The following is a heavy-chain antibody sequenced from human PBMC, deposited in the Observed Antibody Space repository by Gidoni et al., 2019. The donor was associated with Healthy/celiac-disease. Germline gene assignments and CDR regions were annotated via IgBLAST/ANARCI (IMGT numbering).Heavy chain of an antibody. CDR1: GCTFSSYA. V-gene: IGHV3-23*01. CDR2: ISGSGGST. CDR3: AKKKTIFGVARQRYYYGMDV. J-gene: IGHJ6*02. D-gene: IGHD3-3*01. Sequence: EVQLLESGGGLVQPGGHLRLSCAASGCTFSSYAMSWVRQAPGKGLEWVSAISGSGGSTYYADSVKGRFTISRDNSKNTLYLQMNSLRAEDTAVYYCAKKKTIFGVARQRYYYGMDVWGQGTTVTVSS.